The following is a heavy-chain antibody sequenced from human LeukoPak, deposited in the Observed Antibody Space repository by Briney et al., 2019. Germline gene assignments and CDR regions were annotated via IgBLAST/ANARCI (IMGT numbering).Heavy chain of an antibody. CDR2: ISGDGGST. V-gene: IGHV3-43*02. CDR1: GFTFDDYA. D-gene: IGHD3-10*01. J-gene: IGHJ4*02. CDR3: ANWEDGSGSSATGY. Sequence: GGSLRLSCAASGFTFDDYAMHWVRQAPGKGLEWVSLISGDGGSTYYADSVKGRFTISRDNSKNSLYLQMNSLRIEDTALYYCANWEDGSGSSATGYWGQGTLVTVSS.